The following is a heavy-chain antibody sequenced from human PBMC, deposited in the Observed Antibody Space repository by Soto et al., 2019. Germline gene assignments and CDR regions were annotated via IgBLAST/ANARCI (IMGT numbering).Heavy chain of an antibody. CDR2: IIPIFGTA. V-gene: IGHV1-69*06. J-gene: IGHJ3*02. CDR3: ARDRIAYCGGDCYWGDAFDI. Sequence: QVQLVQSGAEVKKPGSSVKVSCKASGGTFSSYAISWVRQAPGQGLEWMGGIIPIFGTANYAQKFQGRVTITADKSTSKAYMELSSLRSEDTAVYYCARDRIAYCGGDCYWGDAFDIWGQGTMVAVSS. D-gene: IGHD2-21*02. CDR1: GGTFSSYA.